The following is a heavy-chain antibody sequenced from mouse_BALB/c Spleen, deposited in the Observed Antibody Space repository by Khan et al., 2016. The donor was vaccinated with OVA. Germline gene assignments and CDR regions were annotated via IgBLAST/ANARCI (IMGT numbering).Heavy chain of an antibody. CDR1: GFTFNDYF. Sequence: EVELVESGGGLVQPGGSLKLSCATSGFTFNDYFMYWVRQTPETRLEWVAYISNGGGSTYYPDTVTGRFTISRDNAKTTLYLQMSRLKSEDTAMYFCARGTTVGAFDYWGQGTTLTVSS. J-gene: IGHJ2*01. D-gene: IGHD1-1*01. CDR2: ISNGGGST. V-gene: IGHV5-12*02. CDR3: ARGTTVGAFDY.